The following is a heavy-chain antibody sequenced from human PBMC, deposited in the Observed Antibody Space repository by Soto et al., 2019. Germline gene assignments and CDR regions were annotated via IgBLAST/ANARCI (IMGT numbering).Heavy chain of an antibody. CDR3: ATSIAALGHGYYFDY. CDR2: IWYDGSNK. CDR1: GFTFSSYG. Sequence: GGSLRLSCAASGFTFSSYGMHWVRQAPGKGLEWVAVIWYDGSNKYYADSVKGRFTISRDNSKNTLYLQMNSLRAEDTAVYYCATSIAALGHGYYFDYWGQGTLVTVSS. V-gene: IGHV3-33*01. D-gene: IGHD6-6*01. J-gene: IGHJ4*02.